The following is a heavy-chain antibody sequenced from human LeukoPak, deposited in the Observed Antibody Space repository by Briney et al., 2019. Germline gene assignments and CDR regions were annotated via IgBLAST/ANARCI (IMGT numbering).Heavy chain of an antibody. Sequence: PSETLSLTCTVSGGSISSSSYYWSWIRQPPGKGLEWIGYIYYSGSTNYNPSLKSRVTISVDTSKNQFSLKLSSVTAADTAVYYCARAGRGRDDFDYWGQGTLVTVSS. J-gene: IGHJ4*02. CDR2: IYYSGST. CDR3: ARAGRGRDDFDY. CDR1: GGSISSSSYY. V-gene: IGHV4-61*01. D-gene: IGHD3-16*01.